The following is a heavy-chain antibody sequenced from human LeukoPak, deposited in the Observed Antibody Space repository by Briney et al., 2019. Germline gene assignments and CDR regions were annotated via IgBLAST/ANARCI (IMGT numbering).Heavy chain of an antibody. CDR1: GGSFSEYA. V-gene: IGHV4-34*01. J-gene: IGHJ4*02. CDR2: INHSGST. CDR3: ARGPRGLGMAGTFDY. D-gene: IGHD6-19*01. Sequence: PSETLSLTCAVYGGSFSEYAWSWIRQPPGKGLEWVAEINHSGSTNYNPSLKSRVTISVDTSKTQFSLNLSSVTAADTAVYYCARGPRGLGMAGTFDYWGQGTLVTVSS.